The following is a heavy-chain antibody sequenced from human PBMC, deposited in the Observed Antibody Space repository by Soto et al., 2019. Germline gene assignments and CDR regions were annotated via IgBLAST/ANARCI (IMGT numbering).Heavy chain of an antibody. J-gene: IGHJ4*02. CDR2: IYDSGTT. V-gene: IGHV4-30-4*01. D-gene: IGHD3-10*01. Sequence: SETLSLTCTVSGGSISSGDYYWSWIRQPPGKGLEWIGYIYDSGTTYYNPSLKSRVTISVDTSKNQFSLKLTSVTAADTAVYYCARVYYGSGSLYYFDYWGQGTLVPVSS. CDR1: GGSISSGDYY. CDR3: ARVYYGSGSLYYFDY.